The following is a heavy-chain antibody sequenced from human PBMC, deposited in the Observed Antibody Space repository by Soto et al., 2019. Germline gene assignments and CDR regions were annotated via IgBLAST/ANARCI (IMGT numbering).Heavy chain of an antibody. V-gene: IGHV3-30-3*01. D-gene: IGHD2-2*01. CDR2: ISYDGSNK. J-gene: IGHJ5*02. CDR3: ARPHTEQLLIHWLDP. Sequence: PGGSLRLSCAASGFTFSSYAMHWVRQAPGXGLEXVAVISYDGSNKYYADSVKGRFTISRDNSKNTLYLQMTSLRAEDTAVYYCARPHTEQLLIHWLDPWGQGTLVTVSS. CDR1: GFTFSSYA.